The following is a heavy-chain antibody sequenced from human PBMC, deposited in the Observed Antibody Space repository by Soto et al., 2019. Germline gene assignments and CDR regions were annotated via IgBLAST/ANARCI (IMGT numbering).Heavy chain of an antibody. Sequence: EVQLLESGGGLVQPGGSLRLSCAVSGFSFSSYAMSWVRQAPGEGLEWVSGISANGANAYYADSVKGRFTVSRDNSKNTVYMQMNSLRDEDTAVYYCANDGGSCTGAYCSPGPWGQGTLVTVSS. J-gene: IGHJ5*02. CDR1: GFSFSSYA. CDR2: ISANGANA. V-gene: IGHV3-23*01. D-gene: IGHD2-8*02. CDR3: ANDGGSCTGAYCSPGP.